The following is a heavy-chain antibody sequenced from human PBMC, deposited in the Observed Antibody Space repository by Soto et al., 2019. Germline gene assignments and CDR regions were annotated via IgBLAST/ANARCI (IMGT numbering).Heavy chain of an antibody. Sequence: SETLSLTCAVSGGSISSGGYSWSWIRQPPGKGLEWIGYIYHSGSTYYNPSLKSRVTISVDRSKNQFSLKLSSVTAADTAVYHCARRIAAANFDYWGQGTLVTVSS. CDR1: GGSISSGGYS. CDR2: IYHSGST. CDR3: ARRIAAANFDY. V-gene: IGHV4-30-2*01. D-gene: IGHD6-13*01. J-gene: IGHJ4*02.